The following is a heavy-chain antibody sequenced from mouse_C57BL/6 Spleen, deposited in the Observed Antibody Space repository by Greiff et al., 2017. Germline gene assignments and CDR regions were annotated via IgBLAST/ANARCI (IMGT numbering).Heavy chain of an antibody. CDR3: AREIDYYGSSGDY. V-gene: IGHV1-58*01. CDR2: IYIGNGYT. D-gene: IGHD1-1*01. Sequence: SGAELVRPGSSVKMSCKTSGYTFTSYGINWVKQRPGQGLEWIGYIYIGNGYTEYTEKFKGKATLTSDTSSSTAYMQLSSLTSEDSAIYFCAREIDYYGSSGDYWGQGTTLTVSS. J-gene: IGHJ2*01. CDR1: GYTFTSYG.